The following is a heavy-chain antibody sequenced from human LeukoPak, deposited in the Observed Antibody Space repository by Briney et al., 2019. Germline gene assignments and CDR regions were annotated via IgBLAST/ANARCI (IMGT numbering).Heavy chain of an antibody. CDR2: IYSGGST. J-gene: IGHJ4*02. D-gene: IGHD3-22*01. CDR1: GFTVSSNY. V-gene: IGHV3-66*01. CDR3: AREKGVITTSYFDY. Sequence: GGSLRLSCAAPGFTVSSNYMSWVRQAPGKGLEWVSVIYSGGSTYYADSVKGRFTISRDNSKNTLYLQMNSLRAEDTAVYYCAREKGVITTSYFDYWGQGTLVTVSS.